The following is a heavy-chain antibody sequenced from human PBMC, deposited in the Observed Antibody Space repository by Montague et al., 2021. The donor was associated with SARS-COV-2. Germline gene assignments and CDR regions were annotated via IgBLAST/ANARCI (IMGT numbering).Heavy chain of an antibody. V-gene: IGHV2-5*02. J-gene: IGHJ3*02. CDR3: AHRRGLLLSDAFDI. Sequence: PALVPTQTLTLTCTFSGFSLSTSGVGVGWIRQPPGKALEWLALIYWDDDKRYSPSLKSRLTITKDTSKNQVVLTMTNMDPVDTATYYCAHRRGLLLSDAFDIWGQGTMVTVSS. CDR1: GFSLSTSGVG. D-gene: IGHD1-26*01. CDR2: IYWDDDK.